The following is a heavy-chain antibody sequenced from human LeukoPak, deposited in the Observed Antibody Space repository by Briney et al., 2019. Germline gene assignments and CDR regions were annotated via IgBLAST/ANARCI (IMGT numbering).Heavy chain of an antibody. V-gene: IGHV3-23*01. D-gene: IGHD3-3*01. Sequence: GGSLRLSCAASGFTFCNYAMTWVRQAPGKGLEWVSSISSTVINTYNADSVKGRFTISRDNSKNTLYLQMNSLRADDTAIYYCAKGTVRFLEWSQRGYFDYWGQGILVTVSS. CDR2: ISSTVINT. CDR3: AKGTVRFLEWSQRGYFDY. J-gene: IGHJ4*02. CDR1: GFTFCNYA.